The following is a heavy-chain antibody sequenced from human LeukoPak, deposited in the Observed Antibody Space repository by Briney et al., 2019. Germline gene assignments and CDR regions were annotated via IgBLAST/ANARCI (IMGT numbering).Heavy chain of an antibody. D-gene: IGHD6-19*01. J-gene: IGHJ4*02. CDR1: GFTVSSNY. CDR2: IYSGGST. V-gene: IGHV3-66*01. CDR3: ARDLFSTGYSSGWGYG. Sequence: GGSLRLSCAASGFTVSSNYMSWVRQAPGKGLEWVSVIYSGGSTYYADSVEGRFTISRDNSKNTLYLQMNSLRAEDTAVYYCARDLFSTGYSSGWGYGWGQGTLVTVSS.